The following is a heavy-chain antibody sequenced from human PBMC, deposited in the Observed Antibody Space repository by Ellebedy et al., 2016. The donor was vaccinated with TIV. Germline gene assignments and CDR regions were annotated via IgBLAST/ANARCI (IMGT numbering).Heavy chain of an antibody. CDR1: GYSFTSYW. CDR3: AGDYYRTSAPFDF. D-gene: IGHD3-22*01. Sequence: GESLKISCKGSGYSFTSYWIGWVRQAPGKGLEWLGGFAPGNGETTIYSQKFQGRLTMTEDRSTDTAYMELSSLRSEDTSVYYCAGDYYRTSAPFDFWGQGTPVIVSS. V-gene: IGHV1-24*01. J-gene: IGHJ5*01. CDR2: FAPGNGET.